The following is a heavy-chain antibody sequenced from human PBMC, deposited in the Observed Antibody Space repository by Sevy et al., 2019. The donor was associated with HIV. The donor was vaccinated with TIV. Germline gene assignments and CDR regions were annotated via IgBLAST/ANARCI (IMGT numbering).Heavy chain of an antibody. CDR2: MNPNSGNT. V-gene: IGHV1-8*03. CDR3: ARLVREWLRGGDAFDI. D-gene: IGHD5-12*01. J-gene: IGHJ3*02. Sequence: ASVKVSCKASGYTFTSYDINWVRQATGQGLEWMGWMNPNSGNTGYAQKFQGRVTITRNTSISTAYMELSSLRSEDTAVYYCARLVREWLRGGDAFDIWGQGTMVTVSS. CDR1: GYTFTSYD.